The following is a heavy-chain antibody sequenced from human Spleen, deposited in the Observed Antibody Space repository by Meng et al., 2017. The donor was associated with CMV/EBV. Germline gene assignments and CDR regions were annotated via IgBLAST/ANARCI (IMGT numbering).Heavy chain of an antibody. D-gene: IGHD5-12*01. CDR2: INHSGST. CDR3: ARRLRFGWFDL. V-gene: IGHV4-34*01. Sequence: LPCSVYGVSFSGYYWSWIRQPPGKGLEWIGEINHSGSTNYNPSLKSRVTISVDTSKNQFSLKLSSVTAADTAVYYCARRLRFGWFDLWGQGTLVTVSS. CDR1: GVSFSGYY. J-gene: IGHJ5*02.